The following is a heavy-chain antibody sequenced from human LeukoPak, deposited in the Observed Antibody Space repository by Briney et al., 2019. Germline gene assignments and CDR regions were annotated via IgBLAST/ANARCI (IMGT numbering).Heavy chain of an antibody. J-gene: IGHJ6*02. D-gene: IGHD3-9*01. CDR3: AKDGPRVLRYFDWLLVGYGMDV. CDR1: GFTFNSFG. V-gene: IGHV3-30*18. Sequence: GGSLRLSCAASGFTFNSFGMHWVRQAPGKGLEWVAVISYDGSNKYYADSVKGRFTISRDNSKNTLYLQMNSLRAEDTAVYYCAKDGPRVLRYFDWLLVGYGMDVWGQGTTVTVSS. CDR2: ISYDGSNK.